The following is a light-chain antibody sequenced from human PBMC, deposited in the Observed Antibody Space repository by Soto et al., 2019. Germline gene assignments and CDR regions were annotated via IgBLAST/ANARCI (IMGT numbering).Light chain of an antibody. CDR3: QQLDSLPLT. CDR2: DVS. V-gene: IGKV1-33*01. J-gene: IGKJ4*01. Sequence: DLQMTQSPSSLSASVGDRVTITCQASQDISTHLTWFQQKPGKAPKLLIYDVSILETGVPSRFSGSGSGTHFTFSISSLQLEEIATYYCQQLDSLPLTLGGGTRVEI. CDR1: QDISTH.